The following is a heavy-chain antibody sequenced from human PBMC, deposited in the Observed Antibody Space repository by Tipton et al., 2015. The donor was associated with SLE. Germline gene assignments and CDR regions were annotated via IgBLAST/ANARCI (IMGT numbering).Heavy chain of an antibody. D-gene: IGHD6-13*01. V-gene: IGHV4-59*08. CDR3: ARGGAAAFDY. CDR2: IYYSGST. CDR1: GGSISSYY. J-gene: IGHJ4*02. Sequence: GLVKPSETLSLTCTVSGGSISSYYWSWIRQPPGKGLEWIGYIYYSGSTNYNPSLKSRVTISVDTSKNQFSLKLSSVTAADTAVYYCARGGAAAFDYWGQGTLVTVSS.